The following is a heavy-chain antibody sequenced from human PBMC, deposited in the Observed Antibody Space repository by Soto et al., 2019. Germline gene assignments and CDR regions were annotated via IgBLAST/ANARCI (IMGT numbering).Heavy chain of an antibody. Sequence: GGSLRVSCAASGFTFDDYGMSWVRHAPGKGLEWVSGINWNGGSTGYADSVKGRFTISRDNAKNSLYLQMNSLRAEDTALYYCARLYSSGWYGPGRYWGQGTLVTVSS. CDR3: ARLYSSGWYGPGRY. D-gene: IGHD6-19*01. J-gene: IGHJ4*02. CDR1: GFTFDDYG. CDR2: INWNGGST. V-gene: IGHV3-20*04.